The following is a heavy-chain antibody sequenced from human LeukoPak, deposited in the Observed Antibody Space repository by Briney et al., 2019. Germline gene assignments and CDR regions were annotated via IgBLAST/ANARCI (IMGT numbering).Heavy chain of an antibody. J-gene: IGHJ4*02. CDR1: GFPFSSYW. Sequence: GGSLRLSCEPSGFPFSSYWMLWVRQAPGKGLLWVSRISGDGTITTYADFVKGRFTISRDNTKNILYLQMNSLKVEDTAIYYCSRSQFDYWGQGVLVTVSS. CDR2: ISGDGTIT. CDR3: SRSQFDY. V-gene: IGHV3-74*03.